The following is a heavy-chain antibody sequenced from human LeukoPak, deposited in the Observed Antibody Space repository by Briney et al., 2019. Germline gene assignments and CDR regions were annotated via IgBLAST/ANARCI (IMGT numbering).Heavy chain of an antibody. CDR2: IYHSGST. CDR1: GYSISSGYY. CDR3: ARGSVYCANGVCYTGGKYNWFDP. J-gene: IGHJ5*02. V-gene: IGHV4-38-2*02. D-gene: IGHD2-8*01. Sequence: SETLSLTCTVSGYSISSGYYWGWIRQPPGKGLEWIGGIYHSGSTYYNPSLKSRVTISVDTSKNQFSLKLSSVTAADTAVYYCARGSVYCANGVCYTGGKYNWFDPWGQGTLVTVSS.